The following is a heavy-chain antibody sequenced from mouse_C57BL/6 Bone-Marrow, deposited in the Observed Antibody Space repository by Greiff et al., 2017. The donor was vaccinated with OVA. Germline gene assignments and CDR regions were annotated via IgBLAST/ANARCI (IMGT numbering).Heavy chain of an antibody. CDR2: IHPNSGST. CDR3: AGGGRGDY. CDR1: GYTFTSYW. J-gene: IGHJ2*01. Sequence: QVQLQQPGAELVKPGASVKLSCKASGYTFTSYWMHWVKQRPGQGLEWIGMIHPNSGSTNYNEKFKSKATLTVDKSSSTACMKLSSLTSEDSAVYYWAGGGRGDYWGQGTTLTVSS. V-gene: IGHV1-64*01.